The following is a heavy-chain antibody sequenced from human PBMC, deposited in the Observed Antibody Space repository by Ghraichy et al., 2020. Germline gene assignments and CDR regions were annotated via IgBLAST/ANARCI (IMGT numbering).Heavy chain of an antibody. CDR2: INHSGST. CDR1: GGSFSGYY. CDR3: ARGLGVFPNY. Sequence: SETPSLTCAVYGGSFSGYYWSWIRQPPGKGLEWIGEINHSGSTNYNPSLKSRVTISVDTSKNQFSLKLSSVTAADTAVYYCARGLGVFPNYWGQGTLVTVSS. V-gene: IGHV4-34*01. D-gene: IGHD1-26*01. J-gene: IGHJ4*02.